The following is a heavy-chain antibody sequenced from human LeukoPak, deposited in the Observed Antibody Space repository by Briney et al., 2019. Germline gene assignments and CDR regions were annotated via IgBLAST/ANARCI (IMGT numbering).Heavy chain of an antibody. V-gene: IGHV4-34*01. CDR3: ARGNYYGSGSLDY. CDR1: GGSFSGYY. CDR2: INHSGST. Sequence: SETLSLTCAVYGGSFSGYYWSWIRQPPGKGLGWIGEINHSGSTNYNPSLKSRVTISVDTSKNQFSLKLSSVTAADTAVYYCARGNYYGSGSLDYWGQGTLVTVSS. D-gene: IGHD3-10*01. J-gene: IGHJ4*02.